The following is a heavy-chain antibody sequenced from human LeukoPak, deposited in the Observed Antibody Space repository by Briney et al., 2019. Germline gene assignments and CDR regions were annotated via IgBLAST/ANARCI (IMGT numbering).Heavy chain of an antibody. CDR2: IYYSGST. D-gene: IGHD2-2*01. CDR1: GGSISSSSYY. Sequence: PSETLSLTCTVSGGSISSSSYYWGWIRQPPGKGLEWIGSIYYSGSTYYNPSLKSRVTISVDTSKNQFSLKLSSVTAADTAVYYCARQVETSRGAVWGKGTTVTVSS. CDR3: ARQVETSRGAV. J-gene: IGHJ6*04. V-gene: IGHV4-39*01.